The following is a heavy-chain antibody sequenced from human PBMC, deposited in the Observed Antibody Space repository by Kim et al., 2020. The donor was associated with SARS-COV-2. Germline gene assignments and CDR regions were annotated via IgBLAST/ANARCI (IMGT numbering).Heavy chain of an antibody. J-gene: IGHJ4*02. CDR2: SH. Sequence: SHYYNPSLKSRVAISVDTSKNQFSLKLTSVTAADTAVYYCARPYTSGTYDNWGQGTLVIVSS. V-gene: IGHV4-39*01. CDR3: ARPYTSGTYDN. D-gene: IGHD6-19*01.